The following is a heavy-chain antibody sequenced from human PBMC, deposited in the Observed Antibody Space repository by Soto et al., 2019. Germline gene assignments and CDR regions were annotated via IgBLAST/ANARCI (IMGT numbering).Heavy chain of an antibody. J-gene: IGHJ6*03. Sequence: EVQLVQSGAEVKKPGQSLKISCKGSGYSFTTFWIGWVRQMPGKGLEWMGIIYPRDSDTTYSPSSQGQVTISADRSISTAYLQWSSLKASDTAMYYCARLTAYHYMDVWGKGTTVTVSS. V-gene: IGHV5-51*03. CDR3: ARLTAYHYMDV. CDR1: GYSFTTFW. D-gene: IGHD7-27*01. CDR2: IYPRDSDT.